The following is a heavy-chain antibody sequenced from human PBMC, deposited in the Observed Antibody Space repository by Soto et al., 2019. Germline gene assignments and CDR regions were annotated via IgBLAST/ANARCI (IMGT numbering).Heavy chain of an antibody. CDR3: AREGNVAARGNWFDP. J-gene: IGHJ5*02. CDR2: IYHSGST. V-gene: IGHV4-30-2*01. Sequence: SETLSLTCAVSGGSISSGGYSWSWIRQPPGKGLEWIGYIYHSGSTYYNPSLKSRVTISVDRSKNQFSLKLSSVTAADTAVYYCAREGNVAARGNWFDPWGQGTLVTVSS. D-gene: IGHD6-6*01. CDR1: GGSISSGGYS.